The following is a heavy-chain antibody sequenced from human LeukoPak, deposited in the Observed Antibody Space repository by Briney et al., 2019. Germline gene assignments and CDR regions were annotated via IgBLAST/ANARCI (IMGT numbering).Heavy chain of an antibody. J-gene: IGHJ5*02. CDR3: ARHSSGWFPSWFDP. CDR1: GGSISSGGYY. Sequence: SETLSLTCAVSGGSISSGGYYWGWIRQPPGKGLEWIGSIYYSGSTYYNPSLKSRVTISVDTSKNQFSLKLSSVTAADTAVYYCARHSSGWFPSWFDPWGQGTLVTVSS. CDR2: IYYSGST. V-gene: IGHV4-39*01. D-gene: IGHD6-19*01.